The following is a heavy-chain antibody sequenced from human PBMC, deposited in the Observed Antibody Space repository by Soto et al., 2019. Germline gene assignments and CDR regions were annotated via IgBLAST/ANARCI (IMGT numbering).Heavy chain of an antibody. CDR3: AKGEGWYSDYDVGYHFDY. J-gene: IGHJ4*02. D-gene: IGHD5-12*01. CDR1: GFTFSSYG. V-gene: IGHV3-30*18. CDR2: ISYGGTNK. Sequence: QVQLEESGGGVVQPGRSLRLSCAASGFTFSSYGMHWVRQAPGKGLEWVAVISYGGTNKYYADSVKGRFTISRDNSKNPLDLQMNRLRVEGTAVYYCAKGEGWYSDYDVGYHFDYWGQGTLVTVSS.